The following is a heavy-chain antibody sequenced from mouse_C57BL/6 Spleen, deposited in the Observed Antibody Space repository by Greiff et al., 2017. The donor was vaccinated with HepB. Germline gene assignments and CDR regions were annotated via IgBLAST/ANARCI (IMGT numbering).Heavy chain of an antibody. Sequence: SGYTFTDYYMNWVKQSHGKSLEWIGDINPNNGGTSYNQKFKGKATLTVDKSSSTAYMELRSLTSEDSAVYYCARQLRLRYYFDYWGQGTTLTVSS. CDR3: ARQLRLRYYFDY. CDR1: GYTFTDYY. V-gene: IGHV1-26*01. J-gene: IGHJ2*01. CDR2: INPNNGGT. D-gene: IGHD3-2*02.